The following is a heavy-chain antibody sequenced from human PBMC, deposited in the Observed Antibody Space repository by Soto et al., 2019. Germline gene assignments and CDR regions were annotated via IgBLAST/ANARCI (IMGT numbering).Heavy chain of an antibody. J-gene: IGHJ4*02. CDR2: IIPIFGTA. V-gene: IGHV1-69*01. Sequence: QVQLVQSGAEVKKPGSSVKVSCKASGGTFSSYAISWVRQAAGQGLEWMGGIIPIFGTANYAQKFRGRVTITADESTSTAYMDLSSLRSEHTAVYYCASGGFDYDSSGYYYASFDYWGQGTLVTVSS. D-gene: IGHD3-22*01. CDR1: GGTFSSYA. CDR3: ASGGFDYDSSGYYYASFDY.